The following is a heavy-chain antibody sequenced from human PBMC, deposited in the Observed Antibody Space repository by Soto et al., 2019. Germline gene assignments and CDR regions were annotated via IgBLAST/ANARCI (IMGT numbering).Heavy chain of an antibody. CDR2: ITFSSLYI. CDR3: ARSGDVAVGWFDP. CDR1: GFNFSAYG. Sequence: EVQLVESGGGLVKPGQSLRLSCTASGFNFSAYGMSWVRQAPGKGLEWVSSITFSSLYIYYAESVRGRFVISRDDSRKSLFLQMDSLKTEDTAFYYCARSGDVAVGWFDPWGQGTQGTVSS. V-gene: IGHV3-21*02. J-gene: IGHJ5*02. D-gene: IGHD3-10*01.